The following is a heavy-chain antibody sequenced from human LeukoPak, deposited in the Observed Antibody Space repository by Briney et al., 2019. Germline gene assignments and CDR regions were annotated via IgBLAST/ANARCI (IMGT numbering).Heavy chain of an antibody. CDR2: ISSSGSTI. CDR1: GFTFSSYA. CDR3: ARASSYSSSWVYYHYGMDV. J-gene: IGHJ6*02. Sequence: PGGSLRLSCAASGFTFSSYAMSWVRQAPGKGLEWVSYISSSGSTIYYADSVKGRFTISRDNAKNSLYLQMNSLRAEDTAVYYCARASSYSSSWVYYHYGMDVWGQGTTVTVSS. V-gene: IGHV3-48*04. D-gene: IGHD6-13*01.